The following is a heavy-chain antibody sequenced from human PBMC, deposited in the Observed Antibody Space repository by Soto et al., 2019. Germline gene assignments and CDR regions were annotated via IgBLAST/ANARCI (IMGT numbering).Heavy chain of an antibody. Sequence: SVKVSCKASGGTFSTYTFSWVRQAPGQGLEWMGRIIPIFGTPYYAQKFQGRVTITADKSTSTVYMEPSSLGSDDTAVYFCARGLECRGYCLDKPTWFGPWGQGTLVTVSS. CDR2: IIPIFGTP. J-gene: IGHJ5*02. CDR1: GGTFSTYT. V-gene: IGHV1-69*06. D-gene: IGHD2-15*01. CDR3: ARGLECRGYCLDKPTWFGP.